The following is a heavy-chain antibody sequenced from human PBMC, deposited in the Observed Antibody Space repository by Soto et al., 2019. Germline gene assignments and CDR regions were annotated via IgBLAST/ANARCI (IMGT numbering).Heavy chain of an antibody. CDR1: GGSISSSSYY. CDR3: ARQRVVVIPAAGFDP. D-gene: IGHD2-2*01. Sequence: QLQLQESGPGLVKPSETLSLTCTVSGGSISSSSYYWGWICQPPGKGLEWIGSIYYSGRTYYNPSLKSRVTIFVDTSKNQISLNLNSVTAADTAVYYCARQRVVVIPAAGFDPWGQGTLVTVSS. V-gene: IGHV4-39*01. CDR2: IYYSGRT. J-gene: IGHJ5*02.